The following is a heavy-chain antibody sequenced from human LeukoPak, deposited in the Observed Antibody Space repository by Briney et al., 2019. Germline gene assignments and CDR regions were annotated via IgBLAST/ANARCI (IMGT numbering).Heavy chain of an antibody. V-gene: IGHV4-34*01. CDR1: GGSFSGYY. CDR3: ASSGSSSSFDY. CDR2: INHSGGT. Sequence: SETLSLTCAVYGGSFSGYYWSWIRQPPGKGLEWIGEINHSGGTNYNPSLKSRVTISVDTSKNQFSLKLSSVTAADTAVYYCASSGSSSSFDYWGQGTLVTVSS. D-gene: IGHD6-6*01. J-gene: IGHJ4*02.